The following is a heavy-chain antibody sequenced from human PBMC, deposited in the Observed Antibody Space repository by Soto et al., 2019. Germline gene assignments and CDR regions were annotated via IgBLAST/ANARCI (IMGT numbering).Heavy chain of an antibody. CDR3: ARDDGDGYKG. V-gene: IGHV4-59*01. J-gene: IGHJ3*01. Sequence: QVQLQESGPGLVKPSETLSLTCTVSGGSISSYYWSWIRQPPGKGLEWIGYIYYSGSTNYNPSLKSRVTISVDTSKNQFSLKLSSVTAADTAVYYCARDDGDGYKGWGQGTMVTVSS. D-gene: IGHD5-12*01. CDR1: GGSISSYY. CDR2: IYYSGST.